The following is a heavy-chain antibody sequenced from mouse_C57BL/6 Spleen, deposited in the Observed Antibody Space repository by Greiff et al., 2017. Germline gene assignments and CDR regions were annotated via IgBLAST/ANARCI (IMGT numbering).Heavy chain of an antibody. CDR2: IWTGGGT. D-gene: IGHD2-4*01. CDR1: GFSLTSYA. Sequence: VKLVESGPGLVAPSQSLSITCTVSGFSLTSYAISWVRQPPGKGLEWLGVIWTGGGTNYNSALKSRLSISKDNSKSQVFLKMNSLQTDDTARYYCARNRGDYDGNAMDYWGQGTSVTVSS. J-gene: IGHJ4*01. V-gene: IGHV2-9-1*01. CDR3: ARNRGDYDGNAMDY.